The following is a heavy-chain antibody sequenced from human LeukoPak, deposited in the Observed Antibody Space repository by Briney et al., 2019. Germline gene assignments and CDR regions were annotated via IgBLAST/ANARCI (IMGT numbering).Heavy chain of an antibody. CDR2: ISSNGGST. J-gene: IGHJ4*02. Sequence: GGSLRLSCSASGCTFSSYAMHWVRQAPGKGLEYVSAISSNGGSTYYADSVKGRFTISRDNSKNTLYLQMSSLRAEDTAVYYCVKDRGITMVRGVLDYWGQGTLVTVSS. D-gene: IGHD3-10*01. CDR3: VKDRGITMVRGVLDY. V-gene: IGHV3-64D*06. CDR1: GCTFSSYA.